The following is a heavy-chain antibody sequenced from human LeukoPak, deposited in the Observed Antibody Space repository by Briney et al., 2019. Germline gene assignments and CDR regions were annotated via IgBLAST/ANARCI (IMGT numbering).Heavy chain of an antibody. Sequence: PGRSLRLSCAASGFTFSSYGMHWVRQAPGKGLEWVAVIWYDGSNKYYADSVKGRFTISRDNSKNTLYLQMNSLRAEDTAVYYCAKDLLARVGAPDYWGQGTLVTVSS. J-gene: IGHJ4*02. CDR3: AKDLLARVGAPDY. V-gene: IGHV3-33*06. D-gene: IGHD1-26*01. CDR2: IWYDGSNK. CDR1: GFTFSSYG.